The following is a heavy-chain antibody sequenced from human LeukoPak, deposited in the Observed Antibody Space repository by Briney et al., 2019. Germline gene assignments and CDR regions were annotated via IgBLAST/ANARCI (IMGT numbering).Heavy chain of an antibody. Sequence: ASVKVSCKASGYTFTGYYMHWVRQAPGQGLEWMGWINPNSGGTNYAQKFQGRVTMTRDTSISTAYMELSRLRSDDTAVYYCARGALLWFGDRMEYYFDYWGQGTLLTVSS. J-gene: IGHJ4*02. V-gene: IGHV1-2*02. CDR2: INPNSGGT. CDR1: GYTFTGYY. D-gene: IGHD3-10*01. CDR3: ARGALLWFGDRMEYYFDY.